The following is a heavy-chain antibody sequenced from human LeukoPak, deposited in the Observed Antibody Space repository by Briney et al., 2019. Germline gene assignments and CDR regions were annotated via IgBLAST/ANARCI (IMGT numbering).Heavy chain of an antibody. Sequence: GGSLRLSCAASGFTFSNYAMSWVRQTPGKGLEWVSAISGSGGSTYYADSVKGRFTIARDSSKNTLYLQMNSLRAEDTALYYCAKDPLRYYDSPGENWFDPWGQGTLVTVSS. CDR2: ISGSGGST. CDR3: AKDPLRYYDSPGENWFDP. V-gene: IGHV3-23*01. CDR1: GFTFSNYA. D-gene: IGHD3-22*01. J-gene: IGHJ5*02.